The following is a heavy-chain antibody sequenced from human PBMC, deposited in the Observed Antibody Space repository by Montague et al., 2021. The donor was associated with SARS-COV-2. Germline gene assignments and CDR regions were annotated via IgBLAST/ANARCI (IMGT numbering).Heavy chain of an antibody. CDR3: ARDLLPPRTAINTNCFGLDV. V-gene: IGHV4-59*01. Sequence: SETLSLTCTVPGGFISSSYWSWIRQPPGKGLEWIGYIYHSGNTNYNPSLKSRVTISIDTSMNQFSLSLSSMTAADTAVYFCARDLLPPRTAINTNCFGLDVWGQGTTVIVSS. J-gene: IGHJ6*02. CDR1: GGFISSSY. CDR2: IYHSGNT. D-gene: IGHD2-21*02.